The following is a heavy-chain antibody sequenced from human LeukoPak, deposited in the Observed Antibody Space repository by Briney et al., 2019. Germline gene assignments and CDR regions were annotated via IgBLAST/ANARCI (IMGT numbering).Heavy chain of an antibody. V-gene: IGHV3-23*01. J-gene: IGHJ4*02. CDR3: ARARGFDY. CDR2: ISGSGGST. Sequence: GGSLRLSCAASGFTFSSYAMSWVRQAPGKGLEWVSAISGSGGSTYYADSVKGRFTISRDNAKNSVYLQMNSLRAEDTAVYYCARARGFDYWGQGTLVTVSS. CDR1: GFTFSSYA.